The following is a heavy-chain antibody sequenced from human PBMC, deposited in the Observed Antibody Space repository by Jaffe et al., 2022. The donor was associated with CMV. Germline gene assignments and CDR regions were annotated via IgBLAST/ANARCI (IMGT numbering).Heavy chain of an antibody. J-gene: IGHJ4*02. V-gene: IGHV4-34*01. CDR1: GGSFSGYY. CDR2: INHSGST. Sequence: QVQLQQWGAGLLKPSETLSLTCAVYGGSFSGYYWSWIRQPPGKGLEWIGEINHSGSTNYNPSLKSRVTISVDTSKNQFSLKLSSVTAADTAVYYCARGRDKLKRKKTAYDYVWGSYRYPSTLDYWGQGTLVTVSS. D-gene: IGHD3-16*02. CDR3: ARGRDKLKRKKTAYDYVWGSYRYPSTLDY.